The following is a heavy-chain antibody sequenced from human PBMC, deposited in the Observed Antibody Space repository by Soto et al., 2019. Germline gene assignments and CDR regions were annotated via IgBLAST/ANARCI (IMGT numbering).Heavy chain of an antibody. J-gene: IGHJ5*02. CDR3: ARTNYGSGSYYNWFDP. D-gene: IGHD3-10*01. CDR2: IYYSGST. CDR1: GGSISSYY. Sequence: PSETLSLTCTVSGGSISSYYWSWIRQPPGKGLEWIGYIYYSGSTNYNPSLKSRVTISVDTSKNQFSLKLSSVTAADTAVYYCARTNYGSGSYYNWFDPWGQGTLVTVSS. V-gene: IGHV4-59*01.